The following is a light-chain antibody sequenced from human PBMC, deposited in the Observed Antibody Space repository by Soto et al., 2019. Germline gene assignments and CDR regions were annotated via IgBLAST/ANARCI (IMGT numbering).Light chain of an antibody. Sequence: QSALTQPPSVSGAPGQRVTISCTGSSSNIGAGYDVHWSQQLPGTAPKLLIYGNSNRPSGVPDRFSGSKSGTSASLAITGLQAEDEAYYYCQSYDSSLSGYVFGTGTKVTVL. CDR1: SSNIGAGYD. V-gene: IGLV1-40*01. CDR2: GNS. J-gene: IGLJ1*01. CDR3: QSYDSSLSGYV.